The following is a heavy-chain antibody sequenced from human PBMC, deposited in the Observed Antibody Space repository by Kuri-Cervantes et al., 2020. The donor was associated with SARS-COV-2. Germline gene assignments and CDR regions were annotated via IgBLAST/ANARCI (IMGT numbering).Heavy chain of an antibody. J-gene: IGHJ3*02. Sequence: ASVKVSCKASGYTFTGDYMHWVRQAPGQGLEWMGWSNPNSGGTNYAQKLQGRVTMTTDTSTSTDYMELSRLRSDDTSVYYCARVEANWGSGAFDIWGQGTMVTVSS. CDR3: ARVEANWGSGAFDI. D-gene: IGHD7-27*01. V-gene: IGHV1-2*02. CDR2: SNPNSGGT. CDR1: GYTFTGDY.